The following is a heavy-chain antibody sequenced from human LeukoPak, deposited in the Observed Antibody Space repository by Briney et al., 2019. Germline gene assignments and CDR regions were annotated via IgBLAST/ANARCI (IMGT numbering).Heavy chain of an antibody. CDR1: GGSISSYY. V-gene: IGHV4-4*07. CDR2: IYTSGST. J-gene: IGHJ4*02. D-gene: IGHD6-19*01. CDR3: AREYSSGWYDSYYFDY. Sequence: SETLSLICTVSGGSISSYYWRWIRQPAGKGLEWIGRIYTSGSTNYNPSLKSRVTMSVDTSKNQFSLKLSSVTAADTAVYYCAREYSSGWYDSYYFDYWGQGTLVTVSS.